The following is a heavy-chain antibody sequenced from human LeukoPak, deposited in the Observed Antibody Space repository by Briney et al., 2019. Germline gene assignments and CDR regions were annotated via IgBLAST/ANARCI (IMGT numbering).Heavy chain of an antibody. J-gene: IGHJ4*02. V-gene: IGHV3-30*18. CDR3: AKSGTAMVPYFDY. D-gene: IGHD5-18*01. CDR1: GFTLSRHG. Sequence: PGGSLRLSCAASGFTLSRHGMHWVRQAPGRGLEWLAVVSDNGGLKYYSDSVKGRFTISRDNSKNTLYPQMNSLRAEDTAVYYCAKSGTAMVPYFDYWGQGTLVTVSS. CDR2: VSDNGGLK.